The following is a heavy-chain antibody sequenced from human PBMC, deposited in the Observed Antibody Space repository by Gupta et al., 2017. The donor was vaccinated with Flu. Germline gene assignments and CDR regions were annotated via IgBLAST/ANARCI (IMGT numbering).Heavy chain of an antibody. Sequence: YGMNWVRQAPGQGLEWMGWINTNTGNPTYAQGFTGRFVFSLDTSVSTAYLQISSLKAEDTAVYFCARETCSSSSCHHLNWGQGTLVTVSS. CDR1: YG. J-gene: IGHJ4*02. CDR2: INTNTGNP. V-gene: IGHV7-4-1*02. D-gene: IGHD2-2*01. CDR3: ARETCSSSSCHHLN.